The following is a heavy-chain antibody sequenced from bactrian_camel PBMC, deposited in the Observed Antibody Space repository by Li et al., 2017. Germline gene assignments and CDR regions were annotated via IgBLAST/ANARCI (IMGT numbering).Heavy chain of an antibody. CDR3: VADYRGRGLGAQWLARAYEDNY. J-gene: IGHJ4*01. D-gene: IGHD2*01. CDR2: IEPDGTT. CDR1: GDTFSIYA. V-gene: IGHV3S42*01. Sequence: DVQLVESGGGSVQAGGSLRLSCAASGDTFSIYAMTWVRQAPGKGRERVAAIEPDGTTSVSDSVKGRFTISQNNAGNTIYLQMNSLKPEDTAMYYCVADYRGRGLGAQWLARAYEDNYWGHGTQVTVS.